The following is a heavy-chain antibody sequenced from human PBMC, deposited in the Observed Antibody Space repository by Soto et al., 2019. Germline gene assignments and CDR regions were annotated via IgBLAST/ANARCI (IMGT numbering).Heavy chain of an antibody. CDR2: ISSSSSTI. D-gene: IGHD2-2*01. CDR3: ARERRHIVVVPAANSMDV. Sequence: GGSLRLSCAASGFTFSSYSMNWVRQAPGKGLEWVSYISSSSSTIYYADSVKGRFTISRDNAKNSLYLQMNSLRAEDTAVYYCARERRHIVVVPAANSMDVWGKGTTVTVSS. V-gene: IGHV3-48*01. J-gene: IGHJ6*04. CDR1: GFTFSSYS.